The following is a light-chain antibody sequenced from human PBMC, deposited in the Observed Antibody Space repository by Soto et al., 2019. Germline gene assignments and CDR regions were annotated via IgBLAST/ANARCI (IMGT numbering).Light chain of an antibody. CDR1: QSVSRT. Sequence: EILLTQSPYTLALSPGERATLSCRASQSVSRTLAWYQQKPGQAPRLLIYGASTRAADVPARFSGSGSGTEFTLTISSLQSEDSEIYYCQQHKNWPLTFGQGTRLEIK. CDR2: GAS. V-gene: IGKV3-15*01. J-gene: IGKJ5*01. CDR3: QQHKNWPLT.